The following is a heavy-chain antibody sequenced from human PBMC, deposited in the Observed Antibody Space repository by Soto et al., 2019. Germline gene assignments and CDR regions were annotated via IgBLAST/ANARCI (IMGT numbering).Heavy chain of an antibody. V-gene: IGHV4-30-4*01. J-gene: IGHJ4*02. CDR3: ARELRGYSYGPGEVY. Sequence: ASETLSLTCTVSGGSITSSNYYWSWIRQSPGEGLEWIGHIYSSGTAYYNPSLMSRVSMSIDTSKNQFSLNLNSVTVADTAVYFCARELRGYSYGPGEVYWGRGTLVTV. CDR1: GGSITSSNYY. CDR2: IYSSGTA. D-gene: IGHD5-18*01.